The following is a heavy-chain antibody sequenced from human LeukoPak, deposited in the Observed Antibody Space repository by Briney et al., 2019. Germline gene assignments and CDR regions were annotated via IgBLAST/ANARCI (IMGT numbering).Heavy chain of an antibody. CDR2: INPNSGGT. D-gene: IGHD3-3*01. CDR1: GYTFTGYY. CDR3: ARDPYYDFWSGQTDY. J-gene: IGHJ4*02. Sequence: GASVKVSCKASGYTFTGYYMHWVRQAPGQGLEWMGWINPNSGGTNYAQKFQGRVTMTRDTSISTAYMELSRLRSDDTVVYYCARDPYYDFWSGQTDYCGQGTLVTVSS. V-gene: IGHV1-2*02.